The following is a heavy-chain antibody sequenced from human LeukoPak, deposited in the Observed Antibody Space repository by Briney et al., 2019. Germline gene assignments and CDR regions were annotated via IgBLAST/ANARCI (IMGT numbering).Heavy chain of an antibody. CDR1: GFTFSTYA. CDR3: AKDAAPNYDFWSGYSYY. Sequence: GGSLRLSCAASGFTFSTYAMHWVRQAPGKGLEWVAFIRYDGSNKYYADSVKGRFTISRDNSKYTLYLQMNSLRAEDTAVYYCAKDAAPNYDFWSGYSYYWGQGTLATVSS. V-gene: IGHV3-30*02. J-gene: IGHJ4*02. CDR2: IRYDGSNK. D-gene: IGHD3-3*01.